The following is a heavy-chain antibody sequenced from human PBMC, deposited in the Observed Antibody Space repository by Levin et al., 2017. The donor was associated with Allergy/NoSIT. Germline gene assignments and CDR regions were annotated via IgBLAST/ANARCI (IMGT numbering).Heavy chain of an antibody. D-gene: IGHD1-14*01. J-gene: IGHJ6*02. CDR2: ISSSSSTI. CDR1: GFTFSSYS. Sequence: GGSLRLSCAASGFTFSSYSMNWVRQAPGKGLEWVSYISSSSSTIYYADSVKGRFTISRDNAKNSLYLQMNSLRDEDTAVYYCASAGTRYYYYYYGMDVWGQGTTVTVSS. CDR3: ASAGTRYYYYYYGMDV. V-gene: IGHV3-48*02.